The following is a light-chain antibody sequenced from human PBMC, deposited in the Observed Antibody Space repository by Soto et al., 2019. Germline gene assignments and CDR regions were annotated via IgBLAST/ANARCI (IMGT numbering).Light chain of an antibody. CDR2: GAS. V-gene: IGKV3-15*01. Sequence: EIVMTQSAATLSVTPGERATLSCRASQSVRNNLAWYQQKPGQAPSLLIYGASTRATGIPARFSGSGSGTEFTLTISSLQSEDFAVYFCHQYNNWPRTFGQGTRLEIK. J-gene: IGKJ5*01. CDR1: QSVRNN. CDR3: HQYNNWPRT.